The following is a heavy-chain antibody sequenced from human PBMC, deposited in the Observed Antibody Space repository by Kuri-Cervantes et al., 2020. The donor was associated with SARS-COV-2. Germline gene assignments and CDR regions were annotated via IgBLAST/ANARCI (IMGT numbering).Heavy chain of an antibody. V-gene: IGHV3-21*01. J-gene: IGHJ6*02. CDR3: ARDLVVPAAIGGYYGMGV. CDR2: ISSSSSYI. D-gene: IGHD2-2*01. CDR1: GFTLRGHW. Sequence: GGSLRLSCAASGFTLRGHWIHWFRQAPGKGLEWVSSISSSSSYIYYADSVKGRFTISRDNAKNSLYLQMNSLRAEDTAVYYCARDLVVPAAIGGYYGMGVWGQGTMVTVSS.